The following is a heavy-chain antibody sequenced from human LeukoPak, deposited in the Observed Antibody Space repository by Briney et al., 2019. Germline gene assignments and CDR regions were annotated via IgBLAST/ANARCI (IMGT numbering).Heavy chain of an antibody. CDR1: GFTFSSYE. CDR3: ARDVGGRYCSSTSCYSPL. J-gene: IGHJ4*02. V-gene: IGHV3-48*03. D-gene: IGHD2-2*01. CDR2: IGTSGSTT. Sequence: PGGSLRLSCAASGFTFSSYEMNWVRQAPGKGLEWVSYIGTSGSTTHYADSVKGRFTTTRDNAKNSLYLQMNSLRAEDTAVYYCARDVGGRYCSSTSCYSPLWGQGTLVTVSS.